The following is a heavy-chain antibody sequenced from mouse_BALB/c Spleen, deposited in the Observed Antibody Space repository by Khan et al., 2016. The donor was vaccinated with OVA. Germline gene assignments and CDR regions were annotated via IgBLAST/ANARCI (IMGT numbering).Heavy chain of an antibody. D-gene: IGHD2-4*01. CDR1: GFSLTSYG. CDR2: IWSYGST. V-gene: IGHV2-4*02. J-gene: IGHJ1*01. Sequence: QVRLKQSGPGLVQPSQSLSITCTVSGFSLTSYGVHWVRQPPGKGLEWLGVIWSYGSTDYNAAFISRLSISKDNSKSQVFFKMNSLQADDTAIYYCARFYDYEGYFDVWGAGTTVTVSS. CDR3: ARFYDYEGYFDV.